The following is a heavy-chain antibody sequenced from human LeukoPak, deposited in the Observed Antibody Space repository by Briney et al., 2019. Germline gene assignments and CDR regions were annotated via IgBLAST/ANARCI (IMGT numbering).Heavy chain of an antibody. Sequence: GASVKVSCKASGYTFTGYYMHWVRQAPGQGLEWMGWINPNSGGTNYSQKFQGRVTMTRDTSTSTVYMELSSLRSEDTAVYYCAREGLDTSDYYGSRLDYWGPGTLVTISS. CDR3: AREGLDTSDYYGSRLDY. V-gene: IGHV1-2*02. D-gene: IGHD3-22*01. CDR1: GYTFTGYY. J-gene: IGHJ4*02. CDR2: INPNSGGT.